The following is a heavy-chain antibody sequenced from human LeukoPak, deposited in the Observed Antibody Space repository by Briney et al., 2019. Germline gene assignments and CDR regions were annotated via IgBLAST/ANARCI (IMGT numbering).Heavy chain of an antibody. CDR1: GASISSYY. V-gene: IGHV4-59*01. Sequence: SETLSLTCTVSGASISSYYWTWIRHPPGKGLEWLGYIYYSGSTNYNPSLKSRVTISVDTSKNQFSLELSSVTAADTAVYCCASLLEDTAPFQHSGQGTLVTVSS. CDR2: IYYSGST. D-gene: IGHD5-18*01. J-gene: IGHJ1*01. CDR3: ASLLEDTAPFQH.